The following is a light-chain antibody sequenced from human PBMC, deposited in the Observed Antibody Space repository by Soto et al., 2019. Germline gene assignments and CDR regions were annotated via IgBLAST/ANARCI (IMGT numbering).Light chain of an antibody. CDR3: HQYTTSPWT. Sequence: ENVLTQSPGTLSLSLGQRATLSCRARQSVASNFLAWYQQKPGQAPRLLIYGASNRATGVPDRFSGSGSGTDFTLTINRLAPDDSAVYYCHQYTTSPWTFGQGTKVDIK. CDR2: GAS. CDR1: QSVASNF. J-gene: IGKJ1*01. V-gene: IGKV3-20*01.